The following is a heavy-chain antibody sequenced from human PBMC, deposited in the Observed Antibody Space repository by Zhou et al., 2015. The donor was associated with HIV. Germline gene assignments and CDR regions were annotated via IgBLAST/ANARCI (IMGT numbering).Heavy chain of an antibody. Sequence: QDQFVQSGPAVREPGSSVKVSCRTPTGTLNIYGISWVRQVPGQGLEWMGGIIPIFGTANYAQKFQGRVTITADESTSTAYMELSSLRSEDTAVYYCARERGRVGSGSSLVETDYWGQGTLVTGLL. D-gene: IGHD3-10*01. CDR3: ARERGRVGSGSSLVETDY. J-gene: IGHJ4*02. CDR2: IIPIFGTA. V-gene: IGHV1-69*12. CDR1: TGTLNIYG.